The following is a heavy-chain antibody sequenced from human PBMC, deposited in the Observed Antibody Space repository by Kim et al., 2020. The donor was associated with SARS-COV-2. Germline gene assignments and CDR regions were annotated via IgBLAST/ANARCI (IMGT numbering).Heavy chain of an antibody. CDR2: INPNMGDT. V-gene: IGHV1-2*02. CDR3: ARGPRADIVVVLAAAPSPSGPVDY. D-gene: IGHD2-15*01. J-gene: IGHJ4*02. Sequence: ASVKVSCKASGYTFTGYYIHWVRQAPGLGLEWMGWINPNMGDTNYAQKFQGRVTMTRDTSITTAYMEVTRLRSDDTAVYYCARGPRADIVVVLAAAPSPSGPVDYWGQGTLVTVSS. CDR1: GYTFTGYY.